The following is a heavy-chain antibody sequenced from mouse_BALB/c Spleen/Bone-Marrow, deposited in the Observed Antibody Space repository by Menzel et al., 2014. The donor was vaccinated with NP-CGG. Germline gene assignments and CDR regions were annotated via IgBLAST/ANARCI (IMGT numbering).Heavy chain of an antibody. V-gene: IGHV1-7*01. Sequence: QVQLQQSGAELAKPGASVKMSCKASGYTFTVYWIHWVKQRPGQGLEWIGYINPSTAYTEYNQKFKDKATLTADKSSTTAYMQLSSLTPEDSAVYYCALTTATPFAYWGQGTLVTVS. CDR2: INPSTAYT. CDR1: GYTFTVYW. D-gene: IGHD1-2*01. CDR3: ALTTATPFAY. J-gene: IGHJ3*01.